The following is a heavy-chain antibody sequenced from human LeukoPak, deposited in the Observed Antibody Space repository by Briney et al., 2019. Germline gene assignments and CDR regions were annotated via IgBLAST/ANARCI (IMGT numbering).Heavy chain of an antibody. CDR2: ISSSGSTI. CDR1: GFTFSDYY. J-gene: IGHJ4*02. D-gene: IGHD3-16*02. V-gene: IGHV3-11*01. Sequence: GGSLRLSCAASGFTFSDYYMSWIRQAPGRGLEWVSYISSSGSTIYYADSVKGRFTISRDNAKNSLYLQMNSLRAEDTAVYYCARGIEDYVWGSYRFIDYWGQGTLVTVSS. CDR3: ARGIEDYVWGSYRFIDY.